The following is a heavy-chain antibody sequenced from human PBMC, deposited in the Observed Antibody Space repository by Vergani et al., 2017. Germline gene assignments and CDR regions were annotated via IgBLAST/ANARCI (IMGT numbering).Heavy chain of an antibody. CDR1: GASIRSSNYY. CDR3: ARHSTVEWLVKLGWIDP. V-gene: IGHV4-39*01. Sequence: QLQLQESGPGLVKPSATLSLTCSVSGASIRSSNYYWGWIRQPPGKGLEWIASIYYRGSTYYNPSLKSRVTISVDTSKNQFSLKLSSVTAADPAVYFCARHSTVEWLVKLGWIDPWGQGILVTVSS. J-gene: IGHJ5*02. D-gene: IGHD6-19*01. CDR2: IYYRGST.